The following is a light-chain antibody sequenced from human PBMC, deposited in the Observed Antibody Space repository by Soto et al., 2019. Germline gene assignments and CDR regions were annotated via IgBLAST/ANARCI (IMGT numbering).Light chain of an antibody. Sequence: DIPLTQSPSSLSFSLADIVTITCRASRTIAGYVNWYQQRPGEAPNLLIYAASSLQSGVPSRFRGSGSGTDFTLTINSLQPEDFATFYCQQTYSTPGTFGQGTKV. CDR1: RTIAGY. V-gene: IGKV1-39*01. CDR3: QQTYSTPGT. J-gene: IGKJ1*01. CDR2: AAS.